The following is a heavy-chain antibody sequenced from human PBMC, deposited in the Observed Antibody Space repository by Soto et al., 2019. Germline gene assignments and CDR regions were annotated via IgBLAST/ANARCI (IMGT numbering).Heavy chain of an antibody. CDR3: ARAGYYDILAGYFFEYYWIDP. V-gene: IGHV1-18*04. J-gene: IGHJ5*02. Sequence: ASVKGSCKASGYTFPTHARHWVRQAPGPGLEWTGWISASNGNTNYAQELQGRVTMTTDTATSTAYMELRSLRSDDTAVYYCARAGYYDILAGYFFEYYWIDPWGRGTLVTVSS. CDR1: GYTFPTHA. D-gene: IGHD3-9*01. CDR2: ISASNGNT.